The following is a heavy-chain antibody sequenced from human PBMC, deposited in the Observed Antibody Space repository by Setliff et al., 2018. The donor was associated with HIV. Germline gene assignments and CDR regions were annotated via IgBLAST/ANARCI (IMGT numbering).Heavy chain of an antibody. J-gene: IGHJ4*02. CDR3: ARDPSNTSGWLPYYDY. CDR2: ISTYSDET. V-gene: IGHV1-18*01. D-gene: IGHD6-19*01. Sequence: GASVKVSCKPSGYTFTTYGLSWVRQAPGQGLEWMGWISTYSDETSSSQTFQGRVTMTTDTSTATAFMELRSLRSDDTAVYYCARDPSNTSGWLPYYDYWGQGTLVTVSS. CDR1: GYTFTTYG.